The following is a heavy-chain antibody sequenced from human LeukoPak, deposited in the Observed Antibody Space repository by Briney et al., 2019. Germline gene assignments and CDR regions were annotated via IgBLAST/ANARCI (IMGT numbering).Heavy chain of an antibody. CDR3: AKDLATYYYDSSGYRVAP. V-gene: IGHV3-23*01. D-gene: IGHD3-22*01. CDR1: GFTFSSYG. CDR2: ISGSGGST. J-gene: IGHJ5*02. Sequence: GGSLRLSCAASGFTFSSYGMSWVRQAPGKGLEWVSAISGSGGSTYYADSVKGRFTISRDNSKNTLYLQMNSLRAEDTAVYYCAKDLATYYYDSSGYRVAPWGQGTLVTVSS.